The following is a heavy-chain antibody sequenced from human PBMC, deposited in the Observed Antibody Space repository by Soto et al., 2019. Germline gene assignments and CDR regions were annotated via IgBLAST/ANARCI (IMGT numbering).Heavy chain of an antibody. Sequence: GGSPRLSCAASGFTFSSYGMHWVRQAPGKGLEWVAVIWYDGSNKYYADSVKGRFTISRDNSKNTLYLQMNSLRAEDTAVYYCARDMGDFWSNNYYYYGMDVWGQGTTVTVSS. J-gene: IGHJ6*02. CDR3: ARDMGDFWSNNYYYYGMDV. D-gene: IGHD3-3*01. V-gene: IGHV3-33*01. CDR2: IWYDGSNK. CDR1: GFTFSSYG.